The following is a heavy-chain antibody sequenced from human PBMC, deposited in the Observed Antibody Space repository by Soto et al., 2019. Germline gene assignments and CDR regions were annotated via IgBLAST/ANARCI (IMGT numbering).Heavy chain of an antibody. J-gene: IGHJ5*02. CDR3: AKKHSPYYLRGGLDP. CDR1: GYPFSDNQ. CDR2: INPKSDDT. Sequence: QVQLVQSGSEVKKPGASVKVSCKASGYPFSDNQIHWLRRAPGQGLEWMGRINPKSDDTNYAQKFQGRVTIARDTSIDTSYLELTGLAFRQPGPFYRAKKHSPYYLRGGLDPWGPGNLVTLSS. V-gene: IGHV1-2*02. D-gene: IGHD3-22*01.